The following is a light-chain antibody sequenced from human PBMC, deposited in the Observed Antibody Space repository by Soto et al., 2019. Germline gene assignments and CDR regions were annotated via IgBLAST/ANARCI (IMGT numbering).Light chain of an antibody. Sequence: DIXMTQSPSSVSASVGDRVTITCRASQGIXSWLXWYQQKPGKAPKLLIYAASSLQSGVPSRFSGSGSGTDFTLTISSLQPXDFATYYCQQANSFPWTFGQXTKVEIK. CDR3: QQANSFPWT. V-gene: IGKV1-12*01. J-gene: IGKJ1*01. CDR2: AAS. CDR1: QGIXSW.